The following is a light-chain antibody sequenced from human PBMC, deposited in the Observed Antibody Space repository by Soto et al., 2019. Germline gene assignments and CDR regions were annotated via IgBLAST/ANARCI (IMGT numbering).Light chain of an antibody. V-gene: IGKV1-13*02. Sequence: AIQLTQSPSSLSASVGDRLIITCRASQGISSALAWYQQKPGKPPRLLIYGASSLESGVQSRFSGSGFGTDFALTISNMQPEDFATYYCQQYNTYPLTFGGGTKVEIK. J-gene: IGKJ4*01. CDR2: GAS. CDR3: QQYNTYPLT. CDR1: QGISSA.